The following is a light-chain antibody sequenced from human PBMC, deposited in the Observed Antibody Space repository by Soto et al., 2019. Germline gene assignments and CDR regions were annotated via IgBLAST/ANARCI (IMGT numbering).Light chain of an antibody. Sequence: QPVLTQPPSVSGAPGQRVTISCTGSSSNIGAGFDVHWYQQFPGTAPKLLIYLNINRPSGVPDRFSGSKSGTSASLAITGLQAEDEADYYCQSYDSSLSGSRVFGTGTKVTVL. CDR1: SSNIGAGFD. V-gene: IGLV1-40*01. CDR2: LNI. CDR3: QSYDSSLSGSRV. J-gene: IGLJ1*01.